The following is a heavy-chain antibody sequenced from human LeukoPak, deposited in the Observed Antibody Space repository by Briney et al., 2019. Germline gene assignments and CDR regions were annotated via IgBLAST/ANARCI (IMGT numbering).Heavy chain of an antibody. J-gene: IGHJ4*02. CDR2: IIPIFGTA. V-gene: IGHV1-69*05. CDR3: ARERPPGDSSNWFLEGYFDI. Sequence: SVKVSCETSGGTFSSYAITWVRQAPGRGLEWMGRIIPIFGTANYAQKFQGRVTITTDESTSTAYMELSTLRSDDTAVYYCARERPPGDSSNWFLEGYFDIWGQGTLVTVSS. CDR1: GGTFSSYA. D-gene: IGHD6-13*01.